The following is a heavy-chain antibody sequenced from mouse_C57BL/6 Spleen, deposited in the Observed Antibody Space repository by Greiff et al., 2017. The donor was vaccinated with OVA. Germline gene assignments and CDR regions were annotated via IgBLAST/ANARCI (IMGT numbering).Heavy chain of an antibody. CDR3: AREGYYGSSSWFAY. D-gene: IGHD1-1*01. CDR1: GYTFTDYY. Sequence: EVQLQQSGPELVKPGASVKISCKASGYTFTDYYMNWVKQSHGKSLEWIGDINPNNGGTSYNQKFKGKATLTVDQSSSTAYMELRSLTSEDSAVYYCAREGYYGSSSWFAYWGQGTLVTVSA. V-gene: IGHV1-26*01. J-gene: IGHJ3*01. CDR2: INPNNGGT.